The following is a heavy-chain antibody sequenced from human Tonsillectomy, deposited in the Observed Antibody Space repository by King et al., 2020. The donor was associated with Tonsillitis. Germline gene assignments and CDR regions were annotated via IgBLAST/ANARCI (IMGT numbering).Heavy chain of an antibody. CDR1: GFSFSRFT. CDR3: ARVTYDLLTDYYIAFFDY. Sequence: VQLVESGGGLVKPGGSLRLSCAASGFSFSRFTMHWVRQAPGKGLEWVSSISSGSSYINYADSVKGRFTISRYNAKNSLSLQMNSLRAEDTAVYYCARVTYDLLTDYYIAFFDYWGQGTLVTVSS. J-gene: IGHJ4*02. CDR2: ISSGSSYI. V-gene: IGHV3-21*01. D-gene: IGHD3-9*01.